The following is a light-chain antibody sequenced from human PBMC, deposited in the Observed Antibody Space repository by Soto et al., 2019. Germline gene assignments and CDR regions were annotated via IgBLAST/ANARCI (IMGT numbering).Light chain of an antibody. J-gene: IGKJ2*02. Sequence: DIVMTQSPLSLPVTPGEPASISCRSSQSLLHSNGYNYLDWYLQKPGQSPQLLIYLGSNRASGVPDRFSGSGSGTDFTLKISRVEAEDVGVYYCKGTFGQGTRLEIK. CDR2: LGS. V-gene: IGKV2-28*01. CDR1: QSLLHSNGYNY. CDR3: KGT.